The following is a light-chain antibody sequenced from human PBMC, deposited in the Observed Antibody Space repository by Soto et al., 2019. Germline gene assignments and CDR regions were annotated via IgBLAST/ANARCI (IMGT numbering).Light chain of an antibody. CDR3: QRYGRSPPLT. V-gene: IGKV3-20*01. J-gene: IGKJ4*01. Sequence: EIVLMQSPGTLSLSPGERATLSCRASQSISSNYLAWYQQKPGQAPRLLIDGASSRATGIPDRFSGSGSGTDFTLTISRLETEDFAVYYCQRYGRSPPLTFGGGTKVEIK. CDR1: QSISSNY. CDR2: GAS.